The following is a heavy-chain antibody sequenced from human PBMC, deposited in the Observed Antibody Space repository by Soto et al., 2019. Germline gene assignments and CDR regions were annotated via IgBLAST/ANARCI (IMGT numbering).Heavy chain of an antibody. CDR3: AKDGAPRYCSRSSCHPAGAY. V-gene: IGHV3-30*18. Sequence: QVQLVESGGGVVQPGRSLRLSCAGSGFTFSNYGLHWVRQAPGKGLEWVAVISYDGSHKYYADSVKGRFTISRDKSNNMLYLQMDSLRAEDTDVYYCAKDGAPRYCSRSSCHPAGAYWGQGTLVTVSS. J-gene: IGHJ4*02. D-gene: IGHD2-15*01. CDR1: GFTFSNYG. CDR2: ISYDGSHK.